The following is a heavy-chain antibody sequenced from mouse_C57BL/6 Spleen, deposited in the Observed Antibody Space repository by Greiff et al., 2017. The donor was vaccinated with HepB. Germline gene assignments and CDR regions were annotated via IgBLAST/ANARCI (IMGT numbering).Heavy chain of an antibody. CDR2: IDPSDSYT. D-gene: IGHD1-1*01. Sequence: VQLQQSGAELVMPGASVKLSCKASGYTFTSYWMHWVKQRPGQGLEWIGEIDPSDSYTNYNQKFKGKSTLTVDKSSSTAYMQLSSLTSEDSAVYYCARSSYGSSYGYWGQGTTLTVSS. CDR3: ARSSYGSSYGY. CDR1: GYTFTSYW. J-gene: IGHJ2*01. V-gene: IGHV1-69*01.